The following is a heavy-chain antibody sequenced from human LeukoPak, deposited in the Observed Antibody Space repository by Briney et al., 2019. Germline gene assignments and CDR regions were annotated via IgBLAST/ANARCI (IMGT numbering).Heavy chain of an antibody. CDR2: IYYSGST. CDR1: GGSISSYY. V-gene: IGHV4-59*01. Sequence: SETLSLTCTVSGGSISSYYWSWIRQPPGKGLEWIGYIYYSGSTNYNPSLKSRVTISVDTSKNQFPLQLRSVTAADTAVYYCARVTGYMIEDYFDYWGQGTLVTVSS. J-gene: IGHJ4*02. CDR3: ARVTGYMIEDYFDY. D-gene: IGHD3-22*01.